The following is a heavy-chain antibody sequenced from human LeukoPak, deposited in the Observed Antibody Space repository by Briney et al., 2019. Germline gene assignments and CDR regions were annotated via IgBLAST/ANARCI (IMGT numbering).Heavy chain of an antibody. CDR3: AKDLFLWYFDL. J-gene: IGHJ2*01. D-gene: IGHD2-21*01. Sequence: PGGSLRLSCAVSGFTFSNEAMGWVRQLRGGGLEWVSTISPGGGTTYYAESMKGRFTISRDNSKNTLYLQMNSLRAEDTAVYYCAKDLFLWYFDLWGRGTLVTVSS. CDR2: ISPGGGTT. V-gene: IGHV3-23*01. CDR1: GFTFSNEA.